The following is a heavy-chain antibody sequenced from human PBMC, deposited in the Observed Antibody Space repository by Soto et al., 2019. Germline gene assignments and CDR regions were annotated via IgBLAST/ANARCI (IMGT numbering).Heavy chain of an antibody. Sequence: SETLSLTCTVSGGSISSGGYYWSWIRQHPGKGLEWIGYIYYSGSTYYNPSLKSRVTISVDTSKNQFSLKLSSVTAADTAVYYCARDVVVPAAVRINWFDPWGQGTLVTVSS. J-gene: IGHJ5*02. CDR3: ARDVVVPAAVRINWFDP. CDR1: GGSISSGGYY. CDR2: IYYSGST. V-gene: IGHV4-31*03. D-gene: IGHD2-2*01.